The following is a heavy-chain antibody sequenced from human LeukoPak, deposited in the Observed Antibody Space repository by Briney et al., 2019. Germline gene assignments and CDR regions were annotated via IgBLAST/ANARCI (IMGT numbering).Heavy chain of an antibody. CDR2: MNPNSGNT. CDR3: ARANGDDSRGSNGFAP. D-gene: IGHD3-22*01. J-gene: IGHJ5*02. V-gene: IGHV1-8*02. CDR1: GYNFNSYD. Sequence: GASVKVSCKASGYNFNSYDINWVRQATGQGLEWMGWMNPNSGNTGYAQKFQGRVTMTTDTSMSTAYMEMTTLTSEDTAVYYCARANGDDSRGSNGFAPGGQGPLVTVSS.